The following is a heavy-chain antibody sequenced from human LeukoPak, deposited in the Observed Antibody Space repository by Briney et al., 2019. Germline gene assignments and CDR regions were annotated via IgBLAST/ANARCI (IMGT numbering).Heavy chain of an antibody. CDR2: IYHSGSS. V-gene: IGHV4-38-2*02. D-gene: IGHD3-10*01. CDR3: AREDYYGTNFDY. Sequence: SETLSLTCTVSGNSITSGYYWGWIRQPPGKGLEWIGSIYHSGSSYYNPSLKSRVTMSVDTSKNQFSLKLSSVTAADTAVYYCAREDYYGTNFDYWGQGTLVTVSS. CDR1: GNSITSGYY. J-gene: IGHJ4*02.